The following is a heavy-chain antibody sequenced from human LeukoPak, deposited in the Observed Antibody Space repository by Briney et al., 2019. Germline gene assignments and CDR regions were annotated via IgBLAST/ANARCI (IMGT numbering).Heavy chain of an antibody. Sequence: PSETLSLTCAVSGGSINNYYWSWIRQPPGKGLEWIGYIYDSGSTNYNPSLKSRVTTSLDTSKNQVSLELSSVTAADTAVYYCARDLYDYVWEGAFDIWGQGTMVTVSS. CDR1: GGSINNYY. CDR2: IYDSGST. D-gene: IGHD3-16*01. J-gene: IGHJ3*02. V-gene: IGHV4-59*12. CDR3: ARDLYDYVWEGAFDI.